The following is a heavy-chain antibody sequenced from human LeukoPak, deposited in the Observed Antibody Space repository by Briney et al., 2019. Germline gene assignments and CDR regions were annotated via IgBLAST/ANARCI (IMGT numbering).Heavy chain of an antibody. CDR2: ISWDGGST. J-gene: IGHJ4*02. CDR3: AKDYNFAFSNSYFDY. D-gene: IGHD5-24*01. V-gene: IGHV3-43*02. CDR1: GFTFDDYA. Sequence: GGSLRLSCAASGFTFDDYAMHWVRQPPGKGLEWVSLISWDGGSTSYADSVKGRFTISRDNSKNSLYLQMNSLRTEDTALYYCAKDYNFAFSNSYFDYWGQGTLVTVSS.